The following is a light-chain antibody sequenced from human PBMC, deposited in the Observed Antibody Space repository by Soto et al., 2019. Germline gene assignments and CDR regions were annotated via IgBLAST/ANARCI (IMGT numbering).Light chain of an antibody. CDR2: DVS. V-gene: IGLV2-23*02. Sequence: QSALTQPASVSGSPGQSITISCTGTSSDVGSYNLVSWYQQHPGKAPKLMIYDVSKRPSGVSNRFSGSKSGNTASLTISGLQAEDEADYYCCSYAGSSTHYVFGTGTKLTVL. CDR3: CSYAGSSTHYV. CDR1: SSDVGSYNL. J-gene: IGLJ1*01.